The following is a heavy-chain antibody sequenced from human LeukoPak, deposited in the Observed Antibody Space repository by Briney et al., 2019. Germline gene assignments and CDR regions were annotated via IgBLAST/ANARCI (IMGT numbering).Heavy chain of an antibody. CDR3: AKTLTMILVLRGGFDY. V-gene: IGHV1-8*01. J-gene: IGHJ4*02. CDR2: MNPNSGNI. CDR1: GYTFTNYD. D-gene: IGHD3-22*01. Sequence: ASVKVSCKASGYTFTNYDINWVRQATGQGLEWMGWMNPNSGNIGTAQKFQGRVTMTRNTSISTAYMELSSLRSEDTAVYYCAKTLTMILVLRGGFDYWGQGALVTVSS.